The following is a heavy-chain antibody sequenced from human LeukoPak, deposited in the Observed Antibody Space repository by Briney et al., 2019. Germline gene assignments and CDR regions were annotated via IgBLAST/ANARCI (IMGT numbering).Heavy chain of an antibody. CDR3: VRQSEVGATDP. CDR2: IYYSGST. D-gene: IGHD1-26*01. J-gene: IGHJ5*02. Sequence: KPSETLSLTCTVSGGSISSGTYYWGWIRQPPGKGLEWIGSIYYSGSTYYNPSLKSRVAISLDTSKSQFSLTLSSVTAADTAVYYCVRQSEVGATDPWGQGTLVTVSS. CDR1: GGSISSGTYY. V-gene: IGHV4-39*01.